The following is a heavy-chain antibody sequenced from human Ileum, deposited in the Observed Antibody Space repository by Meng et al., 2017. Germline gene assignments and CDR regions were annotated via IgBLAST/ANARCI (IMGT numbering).Heavy chain of an antibody. J-gene: IGHJ4*02. CDR2: ISHSGSA. D-gene: IGHD4-23*01. V-gene: IGHV4-4*02. CDR3: ARHGGYSQDF. CDR1: SGSISSNTY. Sequence: QGQRPESGPRLVMPSGTLSLTCAVSSGSISSNTYWSWVRQPPGKGLEWIGQISHSGSAYYNPSLKSRVTMSVDKSKSQFSLMLTSVTAADTAIYFCARHGGYSQDFWGQGTLVTVPS.